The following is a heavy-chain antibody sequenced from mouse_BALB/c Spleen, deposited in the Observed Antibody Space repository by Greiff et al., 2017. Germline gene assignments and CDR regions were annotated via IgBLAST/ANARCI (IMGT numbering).Heavy chain of an antibody. Sequence: QVQLQQPGAELVRPGASVKLSCKASGYTFTSYWINWVKQRPGQGLEWIGNIYPSDSYTNYNQKFKDKATLTVDKSSSTAYMQLSSPTSEDSAVYYCTIITTVVDPFDYWGQGTTLTVSS. D-gene: IGHD1-1*01. CDR3: TIITTVVDPFDY. CDR1: GYTFTSYW. V-gene: IGHV1-69*02. J-gene: IGHJ2*01. CDR2: IYPSDSYT.